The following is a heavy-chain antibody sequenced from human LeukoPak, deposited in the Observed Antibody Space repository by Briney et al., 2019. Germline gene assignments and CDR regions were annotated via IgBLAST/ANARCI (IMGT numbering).Heavy chain of an antibody. D-gene: IGHD3-16*01. CDR1: GFTFSSYE. CDR2: SSSSGSTI. J-gene: IGHJ3*02. V-gene: IGHV3-48*03. CDR3: ASPGGFAVAFDI. Sequence: RGSLRLSCAASGFTFSSYEMNWVRQAPGKGLEWVSYSSSSGSTIYYADSVKGRFTISRDNAKISLYLQMNSLRAEDTAVYYCASPGGFAVAFDIWGQGTMVTVSS.